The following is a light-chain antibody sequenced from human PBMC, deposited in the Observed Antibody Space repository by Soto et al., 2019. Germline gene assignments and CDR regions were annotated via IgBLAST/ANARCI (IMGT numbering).Light chain of an antibody. CDR2: GAS. Sequence: PGERATLSCRASQFVSVRFLAWYQQKPGQAPRLLIYGASDRATGIPDRFTGSGSGTDFTLTITRLEPEDFAVYYCQQYNNWPWTFGQGTKVDNK. J-gene: IGKJ1*01. CDR3: QQYNNWPWT. CDR1: QFVSVRF. V-gene: IGKV3-20*01.